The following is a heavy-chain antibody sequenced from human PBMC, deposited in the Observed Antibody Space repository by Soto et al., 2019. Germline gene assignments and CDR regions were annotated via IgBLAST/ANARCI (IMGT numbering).Heavy chain of an antibody. Sequence: VQLLESGGGLVQPGGSLRLSCAASGFTFSSCAMSWVRQAPGKGLEWVSAISGSVGNTHYADSVKGRFSISRDNSKKTLYLQMNSLRAEDTAVYYCAKGDWDYIAGHFDYWGQGTLVTVSS. V-gene: IGHV3-23*01. D-gene: IGHD1-7*01. CDR1: GFTFSSCA. CDR2: ISGSVGNT. J-gene: IGHJ4*02. CDR3: AKGDWDYIAGHFDY.